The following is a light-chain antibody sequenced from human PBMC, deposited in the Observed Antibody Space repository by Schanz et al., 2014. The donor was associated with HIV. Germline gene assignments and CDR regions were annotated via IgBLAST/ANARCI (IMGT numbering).Light chain of an antibody. CDR1: QDIRTD. V-gene: IGKV1-17*01. J-gene: IGKJ2*01. Sequence: DIQLTPSPSSLSSSVGDRVTITCRASQDIRTDIVWFQQKPGTAPKRLIYDASSLQSGVPSRFSGSGSGTDFTLTITSLQPEDFATYYCLQHHSSPYTFGQGTKLDIK. CDR3: LQHHSSPYT. CDR2: DAS.